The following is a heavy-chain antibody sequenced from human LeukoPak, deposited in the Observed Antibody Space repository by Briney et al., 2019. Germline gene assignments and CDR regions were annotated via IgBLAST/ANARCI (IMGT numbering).Heavy chain of an antibody. CDR2: ICGSSVYR. Sequence: GGSLRLSCAATGFTFTNYSIHWVRQAPGKGLEWVSCICGSSVYRYYADSVKGRFTISRDNAKNSLYLQMNTLQAEDTALYYCARDPGYTSGWFHYFDSWGQGTLVIVSS. CDR3: ARDPGYTSGWFHYFDS. V-gene: IGHV3-21*04. D-gene: IGHD6-19*01. CDR1: GFTFTNYS. J-gene: IGHJ4*02.